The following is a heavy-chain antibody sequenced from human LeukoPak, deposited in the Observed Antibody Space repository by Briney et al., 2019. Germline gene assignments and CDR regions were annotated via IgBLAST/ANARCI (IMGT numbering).Heavy chain of an antibody. V-gene: IGHV4-61*02. Sequence: SETLSLTCTVSGGSISSGSYYWSWIRQPAGKGLEWIGRIYTSGSTNYNPSLKSRVTISVDTSKNQFSLKLSSVTAADTAVYYCARDHPEITMVRGVSGFDPWGQGTLVTVSS. CDR3: ARDHPEITMVRGVSGFDP. D-gene: IGHD3-10*01. CDR2: IYTSGST. J-gene: IGHJ5*02. CDR1: GGSISSGSYY.